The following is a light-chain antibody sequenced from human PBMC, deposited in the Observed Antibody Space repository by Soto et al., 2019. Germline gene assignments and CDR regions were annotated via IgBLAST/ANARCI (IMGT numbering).Light chain of an antibody. CDR1: QGIRNY. Sequence: DIQLTQSPSCLSASVGDRVTITCRASQGIRNYLAWYQQKPGRAPKLLIYIASTLQSGVPSRFSGSGSGTDFTLTISSLQPEDFATYYCQQLNSYPWTFGQGTKVDI. V-gene: IGKV1-9*01. J-gene: IGKJ1*01. CDR2: IAS. CDR3: QQLNSYPWT.